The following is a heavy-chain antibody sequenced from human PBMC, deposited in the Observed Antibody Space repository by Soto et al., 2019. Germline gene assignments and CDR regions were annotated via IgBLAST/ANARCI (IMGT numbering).Heavy chain of an antibody. CDR3: ARIPKVYDVLTGYYKQSTWFDP. Sequence: QVTLKESGPVLVKPTETLTLTCTVSGFSLSNARMGVSWIRQPPGKALEWLAHIFSNDEKSYSTSLKSRLTISKDTSESQVVLRMTNMDPVDTATYYCARIPKVYDVLTGYYKQSTWFDPWGQGTLVTVSS. CDR2: IFSNDEK. V-gene: IGHV2-26*01. CDR1: GFSLSNARMG. J-gene: IGHJ5*02. D-gene: IGHD3-9*01.